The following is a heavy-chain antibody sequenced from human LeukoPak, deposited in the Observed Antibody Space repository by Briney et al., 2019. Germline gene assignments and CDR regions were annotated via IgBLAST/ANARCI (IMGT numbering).Heavy chain of an antibody. J-gene: IGHJ4*02. Sequence: SETLSLTCTVSGGSISSYYWSWIRQPPGKGLEWIGYIYYSGSTNYNPSLKSRVTISVDTSKDQFSLKLSSVTAADTAVYYCASIPGYWGQGTLVTVSS. CDR3: ASIPGY. D-gene: IGHD2-2*02. V-gene: IGHV4-59*01. CDR2: IYYSGST. CDR1: GGSISSYY.